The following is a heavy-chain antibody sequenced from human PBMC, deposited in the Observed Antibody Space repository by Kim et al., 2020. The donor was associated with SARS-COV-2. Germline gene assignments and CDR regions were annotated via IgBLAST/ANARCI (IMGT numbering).Heavy chain of an antibody. CDR1: GFTFSSYE. CDR2: ISSSGSTI. CDR3: ARVFVYGDYHNGPHY. J-gene: IGHJ4*02. Sequence: GGSLRLSCAASGFTFSSYEMNWVRQAPGKGLEWVSYISSSGSTIYYADSVKGRFTISRDNAKNSLYLQMNSLRAEDTAVYYCARVFVYGDYHNGPHYWGQGTLVTVSS. V-gene: IGHV3-48*03. D-gene: IGHD4-17*01.